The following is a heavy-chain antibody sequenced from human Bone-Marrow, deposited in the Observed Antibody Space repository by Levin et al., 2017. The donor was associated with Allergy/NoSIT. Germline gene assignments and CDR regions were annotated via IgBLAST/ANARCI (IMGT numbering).Heavy chain of an antibody. D-gene: IGHD2-15*01. CDR1: GFTFSDYW. J-gene: IGHJ4*02. CDR2: IKEDGTVK. CDR3: ARGGYCRGSTCYSLYY. Sequence: LSGGSLRLSCVASGFTFSDYWMSWVRQTPGKGLEWVANIKEDGTVKYYVDSVKGRFIISRDNVKNSLFLQMNSLTVEDTAVYYCARGGYCRGSTCYSLYYWGQGTLVPVSS. V-gene: IGHV3-7*04.